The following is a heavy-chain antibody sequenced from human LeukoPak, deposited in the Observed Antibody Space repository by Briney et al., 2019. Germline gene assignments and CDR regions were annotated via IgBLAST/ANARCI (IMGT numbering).Heavy chain of an antibody. V-gene: IGHV4-59*01. CDR3: ARGGDYGSGSLFDY. D-gene: IGHD3-10*01. J-gene: IGHJ4*02. Sequence: PSETLSLTCTVSGGSISSYYWSWIRQPPGKGLEWIGYIYYSGSTNYNPSLKSRVTISVDTSKNQFSLKLSSVTAADTAVYYCARGGDYGSGSLFDYWGQGTLVTVSS. CDR2: IYYSGST. CDR1: GGSISSYY.